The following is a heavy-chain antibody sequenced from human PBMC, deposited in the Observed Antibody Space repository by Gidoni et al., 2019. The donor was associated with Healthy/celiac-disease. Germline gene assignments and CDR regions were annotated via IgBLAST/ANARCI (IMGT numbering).Heavy chain of an antibody. CDR3: AKGRATTVAKYYYYGMDV. J-gene: IGHJ6*02. CDR1: GFTFSSYA. CDR2: ISGSGGST. D-gene: IGHD4-17*01. Sequence: EVQLLESGGGLVQPGGSLRLSCAASGFTFSSYAMSWVRQAPGKGLEWVSAISGSGGSTYYADSVKGRFTISRDNSKNTLYLQMNSLRAEDTAVYYCAKGRATTVAKYYYYGMDVWGQGTTVTVSS. V-gene: IGHV3-23*01.